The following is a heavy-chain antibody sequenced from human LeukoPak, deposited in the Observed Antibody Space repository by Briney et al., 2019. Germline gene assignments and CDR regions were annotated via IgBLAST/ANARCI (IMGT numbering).Heavy chain of an antibody. Sequence: GGSLRLSCAASGFTFSSYAMNWIRQAPGKGLEWVASVSSSGAYIYYADLVEGRFTISRDNAKNSLTLQMNSLRAEDTAVYYCARGVGNYRYYFDSWGQGTLVTVSS. V-gene: IGHV3-21*01. CDR1: GFTFSSYA. D-gene: IGHD3-22*01. CDR3: ARGVGNYRYYFDS. CDR2: VSSSGAYI. J-gene: IGHJ4*02.